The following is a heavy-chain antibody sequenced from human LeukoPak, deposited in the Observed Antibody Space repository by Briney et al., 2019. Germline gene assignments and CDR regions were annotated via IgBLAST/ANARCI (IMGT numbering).Heavy chain of an antibody. D-gene: IGHD4-17*01. V-gene: IGHV4-38-2*02. CDR2: IYHSGST. J-gene: IGHJ4*02. CDR3: ARGGDYDYFDY. CDR1: GYSISSGYY. Sequence: SQTLSLTCTVSGYSISSGYYWGWIRQPPGKGLEWIGSIYHSGSTYYNPSLKSRVTISVDTSKNQFSLKLSSVTAADTAVYYCARGGDYDYFDYWGQGTLVTVSS.